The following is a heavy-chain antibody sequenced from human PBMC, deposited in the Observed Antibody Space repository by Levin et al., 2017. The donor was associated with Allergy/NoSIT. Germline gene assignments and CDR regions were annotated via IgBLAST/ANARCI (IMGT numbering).Heavy chain of an antibody. CDR1: GGSISSSNW. V-gene: IGHV4-4*02. Sequence: SETLSLTCAVSGGSISSSNWWSWVRQPPGKGLEWIGEIYHSGSTNYNPSLKSRVTISVDKSKNQSSLKLSSVTAADTAVYYCARMYSSSWYRFGNLGFDYWGQGTLVTVSS. D-gene: IGHD6-13*01. CDR2: IYHSGST. CDR3: ARMYSSSWYRFGNLGFDY. J-gene: IGHJ4*02.